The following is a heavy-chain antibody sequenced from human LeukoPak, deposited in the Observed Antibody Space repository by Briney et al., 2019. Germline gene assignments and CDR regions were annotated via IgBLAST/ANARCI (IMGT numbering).Heavy chain of an antibody. CDR1: GFTFSSYS. CDR2: ISSSSSYI. V-gene: IGHV3-21*01. D-gene: IGHD3-22*01. J-gene: IGHJ4*02. CDR3: ARDRPREYYDSSGDLDY. Sequence: GGSLRLSRAASGFTFSSYSMNWVRQAPGKGLEWVSSISSSSSYIYYADSMKGRFTISRDNAKNSLYLQMNSLRAEDTAVYYCARDRPREYYDSSGDLDYWGQGTLVTVSS.